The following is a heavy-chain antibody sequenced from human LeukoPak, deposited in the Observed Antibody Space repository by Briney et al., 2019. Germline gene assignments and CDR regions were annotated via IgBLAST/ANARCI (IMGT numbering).Heavy chain of an antibody. J-gene: IGHJ6*02. CDR1: GFTFSSYG. D-gene: IGHD3-10*01. V-gene: IGHV3-33*01. CDR2: IWYDGSNK. CDR3: ARDRGITMVRGPLVYGMDV. Sequence: PGGSLRLSCAASGFTFSSYGMHWVRQAPGKGLERGAVIWYDGSNKYYADSVKGRFTISRDNSKNTLYPQMNSLRAEDTAVYYCARDRGITMVRGPLVYGMDVWGQGTTVTVSS.